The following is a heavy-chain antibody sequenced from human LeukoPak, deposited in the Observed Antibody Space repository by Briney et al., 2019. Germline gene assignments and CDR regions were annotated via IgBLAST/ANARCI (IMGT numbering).Heavy chain of an antibody. CDR2: ISSSSSYI. D-gene: IGHD3-10*01. J-gene: IGHJ4*02. V-gene: IGHV3-21*01. CDR1: GFTFSSYS. Sequence: PGGSLRLSCAASGFTFSSYSMNWVRQAPGKGLEWVSSISSSSSYIYYADSVKGRFTISRDNAKNSLYLQMNSLRAEDTAVYYCARDGNMVRGVRKPYFDYWGQGTLVTVSS. CDR3: ARDGNMVRGVRKPYFDY.